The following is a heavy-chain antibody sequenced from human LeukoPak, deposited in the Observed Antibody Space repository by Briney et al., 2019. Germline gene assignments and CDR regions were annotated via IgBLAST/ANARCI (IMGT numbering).Heavy chain of an antibody. CDR2: TIPILGIA. CDR1: GGTFSSYA. J-gene: IGHJ6*02. D-gene: IGHD4-17*01. V-gene: IGHV1-69*04. CDR3: ARRKLTTVTSYYYYGMDV. Sequence: SVKVSCKASGGTFSSYAISWVRQAPGQGLEWMGRTIPILGIANYAQKFQGRVTITADKSTSTAYMELSSLRSEDTAVYYCARRKLTTVTSYYYYGMDVWGQGTTVTVSS.